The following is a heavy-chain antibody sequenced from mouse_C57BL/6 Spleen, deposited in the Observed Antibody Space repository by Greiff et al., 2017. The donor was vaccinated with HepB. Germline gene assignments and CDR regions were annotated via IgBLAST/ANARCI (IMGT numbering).Heavy chain of an antibody. Sequence: QVQLQQPGAELVKPGASVKLSCKASGYTFTSYWMHWVKQRPGQGLEWIGMIHPNSGSTNYNEKFKSKATLTVDKSSSTAYMQLSSLTSEDSAVYYCARSPAQPYFDYWGQVTTLTVSS. V-gene: IGHV1-64*01. D-gene: IGHD3-2*02. CDR2: IHPNSGST. J-gene: IGHJ2*01. CDR3: ARSPAQPYFDY. CDR1: GYTFTSYW.